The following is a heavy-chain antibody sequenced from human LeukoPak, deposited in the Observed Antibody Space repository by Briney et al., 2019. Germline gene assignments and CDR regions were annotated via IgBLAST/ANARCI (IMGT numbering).Heavy chain of an antibody. Sequence: RSLRLSCAASGCTFSGYDMQWGVHAPPKELEEVAVVSYDGGNTNYTDSLKGRFTISRDNSKNTLYLQVNDLTTEDTAVYFCAKTMVRTAILLSLRSYYYGLDVWGTGTRVTVSS. J-gene: IGHJ6*04. D-gene: IGHD3-10*01. CDR2: VSYDGGNT. CDR3: AKTMVRTAILLSLRSYYYGLDV. CDR1: GCTFSGYD. V-gene: IGHV3-30*18.